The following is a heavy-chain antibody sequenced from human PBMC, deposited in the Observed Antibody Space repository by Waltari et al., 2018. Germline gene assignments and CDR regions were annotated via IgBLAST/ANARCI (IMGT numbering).Heavy chain of an antibody. Sequence: EVQLVESGGGLVQPGGSLRLSCAASGSAFGNYGRSWVRQAPGRVLGWLANIKEDGSATYSVDSVKGRFTISRDNAKNSLYVQMNNLRAEDTAVYYCAACIEVTGAYDFWGQGSLVTVSS. D-gene: IGHD2-21*02. CDR1: GSAFGNYG. CDR2: IKEDGSAT. CDR3: AACIEVTGAYDF. J-gene: IGHJ4*02. V-gene: IGHV3-7*01.